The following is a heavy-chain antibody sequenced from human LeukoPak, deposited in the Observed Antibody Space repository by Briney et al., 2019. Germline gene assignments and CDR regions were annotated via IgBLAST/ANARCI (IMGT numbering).Heavy chain of an antibody. V-gene: IGHV3-7*01. D-gene: IGHD3-16*02. CDR3: ARDRRYYDYIWGSYRAYFDY. Sequence: GGSLRLSCAASGFTFSSYLMSWVRQAPEKGLEWVANIKQDGSEKYYVDSVKGRFTISRDNAKNSLYLQMNSLRAEDTAVYYCARDRRYYDYIWGSYRAYFDYWGQGTLVTVSS. CDR1: GFTFSSYL. J-gene: IGHJ4*02. CDR2: IKQDGSEK.